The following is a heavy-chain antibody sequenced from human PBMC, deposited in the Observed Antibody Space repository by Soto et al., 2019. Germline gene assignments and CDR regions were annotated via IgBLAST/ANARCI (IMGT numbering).Heavy chain of an antibody. CDR2: INPSGGST. CDR1: GFTFTNSA. CDR3: ARVGKSVAAAGTRWFDP. V-gene: IGHV1-46*03. Sequence: ASVKVSCKASGFTFTNSAVQWVRQARGQRLEWMGIINPSGGSTSYAQKFQGRVTMTRDTSTSTVYMELSSLRSEDTAVYYCARVGKSVAAAGTRWFDPWGQGTLVTVSS. D-gene: IGHD6-13*01. J-gene: IGHJ5*02.